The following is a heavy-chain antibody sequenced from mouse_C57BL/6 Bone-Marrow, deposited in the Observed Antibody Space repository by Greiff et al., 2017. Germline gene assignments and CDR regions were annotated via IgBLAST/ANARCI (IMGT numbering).Heavy chain of an antibody. CDR3: ARDYDSNYWFAY. CDR1: GYTFTDYY. V-gene: IGHV1-76*01. Sequence: VKLMESGAELVRPGASVKLSCKASGYTFTDYYINWVKQRPGQGLEWIARIYPGSGNTYYNEKFKGKATLTAEKSSSTAYMQLSSLTSEDSAVYFCARDYDSNYWFAYWGQGTLVTVSA. J-gene: IGHJ3*01. D-gene: IGHD2-5*01. CDR2: IYPGSGNT.